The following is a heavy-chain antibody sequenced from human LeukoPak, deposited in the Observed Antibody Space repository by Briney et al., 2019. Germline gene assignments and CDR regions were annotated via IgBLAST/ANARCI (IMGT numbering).Heavy chain of an antibody. CDR1: GFTFSSYA. D-gene: IGHD6-6*01. CDR2: ISYDGSNK. Sequence: HPGGSLRLSCAASGFTFSSYAMHWVRRAPGKGLEWVAVISYDGSNKYYADSVKGRFTISRDNSKNTLYLQMNSLRAGDTAVYYCARDASSIAARLTFYYFDYWGQGTLVTVSS. V-gene: IGHV3-30-3*01. CDR3: ARDASSIAARLTFYYFDY. J-gene: IGHJ4*02.